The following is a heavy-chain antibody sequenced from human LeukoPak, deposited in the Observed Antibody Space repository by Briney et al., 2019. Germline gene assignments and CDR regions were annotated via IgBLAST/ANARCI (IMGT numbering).Heavy chain of an antibody. D-gene: IGHD3-16*01. V-gene: IGHV5-51*01. J-gene: IGHJ4*02. CDR2: ISPDDSQI. Sequence: GESLKISCKGSGYSFSNYWIVWVRQMPGKGLEWMGIISPDDSQIRYSPSFQGQVTISADKSISTAYLQWSSLKSSDTAMYYCARHGTNAYSTVDYWGQGTLVTVSS. CDR1: GYSFSNYW. CDR3: ARHGTNAYSTVDY.